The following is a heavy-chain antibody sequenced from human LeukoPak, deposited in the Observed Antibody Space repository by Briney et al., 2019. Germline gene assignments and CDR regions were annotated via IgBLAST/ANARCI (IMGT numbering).Heavy chain of an antibody. CDR2: IYTSGST. Sequence: SETLSLTRTVSGGSISSGSYYWSWLRQPAGQGLEWIGNIYTSGSTNYNPSLKSRVTISVDTSKNQFSLKLSSVTAADTAVYYCASGLGVYYDSSGYELGYWGQGTLVTVS. J-gene: IGHJ4*02. CDR1: GGSISSGSYY. CDR3: ASGLGVYYDSSGYELGY. D-gene: IGHD3-22*01. V-gene: IGHV4-61*09.